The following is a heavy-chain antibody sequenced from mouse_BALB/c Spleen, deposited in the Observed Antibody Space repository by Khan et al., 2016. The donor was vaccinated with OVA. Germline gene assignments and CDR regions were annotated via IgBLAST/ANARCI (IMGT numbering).Heavy chain of an antibody. D-gene: IGHD2-3*01. CDR3: ARSDVGYYGGFAY. CDR2: IYPGDGDT. CDR1: GYTFTSYW. Sequence: VQLQESGAELTRPGASVKLSCKASGYTFTSYWMQWVKQRPGQGLEWIGAIYPGDGDTRYTQKFKGKATLNADKSSSTAYMQFSSLASEDSAVYCCARSDVGYYGGFAYWGQGTLVTVSA. J-gene: IGHJ3*01. V-gene: IGHV1-87*01.